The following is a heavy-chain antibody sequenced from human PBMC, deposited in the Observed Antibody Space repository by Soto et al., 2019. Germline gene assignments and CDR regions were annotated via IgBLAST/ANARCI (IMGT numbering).Heavy chain of an antibody. CDR3: ARDKQYSGYDYPHY. CDR2: IWYDGSNK. CDR1: GFTFSSYG. J-gene: IGHJ4*02. D-gene: IGHD5-12*01. Sequence: GSLRLSCAASGFTFSSYGMHWVRQAPGKGLEWVAVIWYDGSNKYYADSVKGRFTISRDNSKNTLYLQMNSLRAEDTAVYYCARDKQYSGYDYPHYWGQGTLVTVS. V-gene: IGHV3-33*01.